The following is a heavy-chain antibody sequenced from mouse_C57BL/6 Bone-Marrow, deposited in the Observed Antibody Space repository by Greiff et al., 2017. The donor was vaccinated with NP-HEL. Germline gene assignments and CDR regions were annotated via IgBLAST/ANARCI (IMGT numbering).Heavy chain of an antibody. J-gene: IGHJ2*01. CDR1: GYTFTSYW. D-gene: IGHD1-1*01. CDR3: ASERGTTVVAESHFDY. Sequence: QVQLQQPGAELVKPGASVKLSCKASGYTFTSYWMQWVKQRPGQGLEWIGEIDPSDSYTTYNQTFKGKATLTVDTSSSTAYMQLSSLTSEDSAVYYCASERGTTVVAESHFDYWGQGTTLTVSS. CDR2: IDPSDSYT. V-gene: IGHV1-50*01.